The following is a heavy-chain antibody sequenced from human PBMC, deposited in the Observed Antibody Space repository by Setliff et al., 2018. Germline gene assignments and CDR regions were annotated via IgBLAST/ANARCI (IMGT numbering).Heavy chain of an antibody. CDR1: GYTLTELS. D-gene: IGHD3-3*01. Sequence: ASVKVSCKVSGYTLTELSMHWVRQAPGQGLEWMGIINPSGGSTSYAQKFQGRVTMTTDTSTNTAYMELSSLRSDDTAVYYCARGRDFWSGYLVYWGQGTLVTVSS. J-gene: IGHJ4*02. V-gene: IGHV1-46*01. CDR2: INPSGGST. CDR3: ARGRDFWSGYLVY.